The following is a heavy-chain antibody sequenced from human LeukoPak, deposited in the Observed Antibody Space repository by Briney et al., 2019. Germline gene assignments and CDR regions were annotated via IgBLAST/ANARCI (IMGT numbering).Heavy chain of an antibody. CDR3: AKGNYGDYRTFDY. Sequence: GGSLRLSCAASGFTFDDYAMHWVRQAPGKGLEWVSGISWNSGSIGYADSERGRFTISRDNAKNSLYLQMNSLRAEDTALYYCAKGNYGDYRTFDYWGQGTLVTVSS. CDR1: GFTFDDYA. V-gene: IGHV3-9*01. J-gene: IGHJ4*02. D-gene: IGHD4-17*01. CDR2: ISWNSGSI.